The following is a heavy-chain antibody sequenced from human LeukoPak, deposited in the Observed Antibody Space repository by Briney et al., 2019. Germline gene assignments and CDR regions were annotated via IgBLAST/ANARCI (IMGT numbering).Heavy chain of an antibody. J-gene: IGHJ4*02. D-gene: IGHD4-17*01. CDR2: MKPNSGNT. V-gene: IGHV1-8*01. Sequence: ASVKVSCKPSGYTFTSDDINWVRQAARQGLEWMGWMKPNSGNTDYAQKFQGRVTITRDTSISTAYMELCTLRYEETPLYFSARRPTGLRKRNDFWGQGGLVTVSS. CDR1: GYTFTSDD. CDR3: ARRPTGLRKRNDF.